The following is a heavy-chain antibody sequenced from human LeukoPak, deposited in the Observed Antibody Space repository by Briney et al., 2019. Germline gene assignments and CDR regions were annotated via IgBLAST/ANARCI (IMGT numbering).Heavy chain of an antibody. D-gene: IGHD3-3*01. CDR2: LFYSGST. CDR3: ARDHDRAFDI. V-gene: IGHV4-59*01. J-gene: IGHJ3*02. Sequence: PSETLSLTCTVYGGSISSSYWSWIRRPPGKGLEWIGCLFYSGSTNYNPSLKSRVTISVDTSKNQFPLKLSSVTAADTAVYYCARDHDRAFDIWGQGTLVTVSS. CDR1: GGSISSSY.